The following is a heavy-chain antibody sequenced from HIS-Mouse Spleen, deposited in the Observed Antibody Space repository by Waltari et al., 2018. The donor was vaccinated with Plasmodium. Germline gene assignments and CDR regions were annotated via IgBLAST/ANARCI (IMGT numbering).Heavy chain of an antibody. V-gene: IGHV4-39*07. D-gene: IGHD1-7*01. CDR3: ARDRITGTSYFDY. CDR1: GGSISSSSYY. Sequence: QLQLQESGPGLVKPSETLSLPCTVSGGSISSSSYYWAWIRQPPGKGLEWIGSIYYSGSTYYNPSLKSRVTISVDTSKNQFSLKLSSVTAADTAVYYCARDRITGTSYFDYWGQGTLVTVSS. J-gene: IGHJ4*02. CDR2: IYYSGST.